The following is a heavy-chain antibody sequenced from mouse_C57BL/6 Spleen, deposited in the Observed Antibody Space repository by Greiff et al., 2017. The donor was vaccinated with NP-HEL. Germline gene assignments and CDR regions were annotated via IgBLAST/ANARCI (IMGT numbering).Heavy chain of an antibody. D-gene: IGHD3-1*01. CDR1: GYTFTSYW. Sequence: VQLVESGAELVKPGASVKLSCKASGYTFTSYWMHWVKQRPGQGLEWIGYINPSSGYTKYNQKFKDKATMTVDKSSSTAYMQQSSLTSEDSAVYYCARSRAEGAWFAYWGQGTLVTVSA. CDR2: INPSSGYT. CDR3: ARSRAEGAWFAY. V-gene: IGHV1-7*01. J-gene: IGHJ3*01.